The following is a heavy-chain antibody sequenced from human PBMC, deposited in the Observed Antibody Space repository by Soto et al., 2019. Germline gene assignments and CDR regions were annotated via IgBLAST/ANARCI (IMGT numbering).Heavy chain of an antibody. Sequence: QVQLQESGPGLVKPSQTLSLTCTVSGGSNSSGGYYWSWIRQHPGKGLEWIGYIYYSGSTSYNPSLKSRVSISVDTSKNQFSLMLSSVTAADTAVYYCAGFYMVRGVMGAFDIWGQGTMVTVSS. V-gene: IGHV4-31*03. J-gene: IGHJ3*02. CDR3: AGFYMVRGVMGAFDI. CDR1: GGSNSSGGYY. CDR2: IYYSGST. D-gene: IGHD3-10*01.